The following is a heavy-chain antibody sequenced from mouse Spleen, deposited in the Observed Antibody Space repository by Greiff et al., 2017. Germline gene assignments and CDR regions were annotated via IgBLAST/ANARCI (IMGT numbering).Heavy chain of an antibody. CDR3: ARNYYDGSSYWYFDV. CDR1: GFSLTSYG. J-gene: IGHJ1*01. V-gene: IGHV2-2*01. D-gene: IGHD1-1*01. Sequence: QVQLKESGPGLVAPSQSLSITCTVSGFSLTSYGVHWVRQSPGKGLEWLGVIWSGGSTDYNAAFISRLSISKDNSKSQVFFKMNSLQADDTAIYYCARNYYDGSSYWYFDVWGAGTTVTVSS. CDR2: IWSGGST.